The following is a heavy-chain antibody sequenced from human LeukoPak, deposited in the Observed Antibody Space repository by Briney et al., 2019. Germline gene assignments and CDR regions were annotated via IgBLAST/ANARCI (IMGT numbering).Heavy chain of an antibody. D-gene: IGHD3-3*01. CDR2: IYYSGST. CDR3: ARGGYDFWSGYYTGGLFDY. J-gene: IGHJ4*02. CDR1: GGSISSGGYS. Sequence: PSQTLSLTCAVSGGSISSGGYSWSWIRQPPGKGLEWIGYIYYSGSTNYNPSLKSRVTISVDTSKNQFSLKLSSVTAADTAVYYCARGGYDFWSGYYTGGLFDYWGQGTLVTVSS. V-gene: IGHV4-30-4*07.